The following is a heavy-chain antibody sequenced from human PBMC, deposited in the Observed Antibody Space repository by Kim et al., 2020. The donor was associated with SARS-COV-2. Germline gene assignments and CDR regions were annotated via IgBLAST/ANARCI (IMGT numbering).Heavy chain of an antibody. V-gene: IGHV4-30-2*05. J-gene: IGHJ3*02. CDR3: ARDFQNPPGI. Sequence: STYYNPSLKSRVTISVDTSKNQFSLKLSSVTAADTAVYYCARDFQNPPGIWGQGTMVTVSS. CDR2: ST.